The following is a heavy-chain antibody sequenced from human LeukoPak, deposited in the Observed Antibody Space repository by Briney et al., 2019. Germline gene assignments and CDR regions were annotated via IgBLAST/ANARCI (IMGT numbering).Heavy chain of an antibody. CDR2: INTDGGFT. CDR3: TRGIAEAFDP. J-gene: IGHJ5*02. D-gene: IGHD6-13*01. V-gene: IGHV3-74*01. CDR1: GFTFSSYW. Sequence: GGSLRLSCAASGFTFSSYWIHWVRQAPGKGLVWVSRINTDGGFTDYADSVKGRFTVSRDNAKNTVHLQMNSLGDEDTAVYYCTRGIAEAFDPWGPGTLVTVSS.